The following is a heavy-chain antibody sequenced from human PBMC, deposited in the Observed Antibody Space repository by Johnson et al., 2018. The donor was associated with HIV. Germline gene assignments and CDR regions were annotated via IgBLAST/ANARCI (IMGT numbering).Heavy chain of an antibody. J-gene: IGHJ3*02. CDR3: AREGGVTMVDGFDI. CDR1: GFTFSSYG. V-gene: IGHV3-33*05. Sequence: QMLLVESGGGVVQPGRSLRLSCAASGFTFSSYGMHWVRQAPGKGLEWVAVISYDGSNKYYVDSVKGRFTISRDNAKNSLYLQMNSLRAEDTAVYYCAREGGVTMVDGFDIWGQGTMVTVSS. D-gene: IGHD3-10*01. CDR2: ISYDGSNK.